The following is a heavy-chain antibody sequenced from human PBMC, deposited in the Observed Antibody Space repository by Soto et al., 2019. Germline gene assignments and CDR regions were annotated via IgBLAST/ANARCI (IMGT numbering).Heavy chain of an antibody. CDR2: IYWDNDK. V-gene: IGHV2-5*02. Sequence: QITLKESGPPLVKPTQTLILTCTYSGFSLTTTGVGVGWIRQPPGEALEYLALIYWDNDKRYSPSLKSRLTSTKDTSKNQVVLTMTNMDPVDTATYYCAHRQGGYDWNDGDFDYWGQGTLVTVSS. J-gene: IGHJ4*02. CDR1: GFSLTTTGVG. D-gene: IGHD1-1*01. CDR3: AHRQGGYDWNDGDFDY.